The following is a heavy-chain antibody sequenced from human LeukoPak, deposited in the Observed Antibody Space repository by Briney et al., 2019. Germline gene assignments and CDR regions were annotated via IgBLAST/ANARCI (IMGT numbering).Heavy chain of an antibody. Sequence: SVKVSCKASGGTFSSYAISWVRQAPGQGLEWMGGIIPIFGTANYAQKFQGRVTITADESTSTAYMELSSLRSRDTAVYYCARDEGYSSSSGWFDPWGQGTLVTVSS. J-gene: IGHJ5*02. V-gene: IGHV1-69*13. CDR2: IIPIFGTA. D-gene: IGHD6-13*01. CDR3: ARDEGYSSSSGWFDP. CDR1: GGTFSSYA.